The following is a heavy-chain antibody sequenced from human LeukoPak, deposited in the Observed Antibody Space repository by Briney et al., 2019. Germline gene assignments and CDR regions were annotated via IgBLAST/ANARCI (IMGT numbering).Heavy chain of an antibody. D-gene: IGHD6-6*01. CDR2: ISWNRGDI. Sequence: GGSLRLSCAASGFTFDDYGMYWVRQAPGKGLEWASGISWNRGDIGYADSVKGRFTLSRDNAKNSLYLQMNSLRVEDTALYYCAKGTSSSVYYYYGMDVWGQGTTVTVSS. CDR1: GFTFDDYG. J-gene: IGHJ6*02. V-gene: IGHV3-9*01. CDR3: AKGTSSSVYYYYGMDV.